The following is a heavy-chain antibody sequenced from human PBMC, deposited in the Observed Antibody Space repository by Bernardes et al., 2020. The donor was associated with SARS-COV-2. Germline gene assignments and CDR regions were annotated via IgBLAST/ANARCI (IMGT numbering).Heavy chain of an antibody. CDR2: LSAYNGNT. D-gene: IGHD4-17*01. CDR3: ARVRGYGMTTVVTSDY. CDR1: GYTFNSYC. V-gene: IGHV1-18*01. Sequence: ASVKVSCKASGYTFNSYCISRVRQAPGQGLEWMGWLSAYNGNTNHAQKLQGRVTMTTDTSTSTAYMELRSLRSDDTAVYYCARVRGYGMTTVVTSDYWGQGTLVTVS. J-gene: IGHJ4*02.